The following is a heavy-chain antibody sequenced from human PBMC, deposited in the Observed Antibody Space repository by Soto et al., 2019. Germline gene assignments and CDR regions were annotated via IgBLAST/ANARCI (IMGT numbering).Heavy chain of an antibody. D-gene: IGHD3-10*01. V-gene: IGHV1-18*04. Sequence: QVQLVQSGAEVKKPGASVKVSCKASGYTFTSYGISWVRQAPGQGLEWMGWISAYNGNTNYAQKLQGRVTMTTDTSTSTAYMELRSLRSDDTAVYYCASLLDYYGSASPINRYGMDVWGQGTTVTVSS. J-gene: IGHJ6*02. CDR1: GYTFTSYG. CDR2: ISAYNGNT. CDR3: ASLLDYYGSASPINRYGMDV.